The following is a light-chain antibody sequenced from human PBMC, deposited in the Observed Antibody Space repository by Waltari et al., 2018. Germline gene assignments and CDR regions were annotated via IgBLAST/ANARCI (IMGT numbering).Light chain of an antibody. CDR1: QSVSSY. CDR2: DSS. Sequence: EIVLTQSPAPLSLSPGERATLSCRASQSVSSYLAWYQQKPGQAPRLLIFDSSKRATGIPARFSGSGSGTDFTLTISSLEPEDFAVYYCQQRSNWPPIFTFGPGTKVDIK. J-gene: IGKJ3*01. CDR3: QQRSNWPPIFT. V-gene: IGKV3-11*01.